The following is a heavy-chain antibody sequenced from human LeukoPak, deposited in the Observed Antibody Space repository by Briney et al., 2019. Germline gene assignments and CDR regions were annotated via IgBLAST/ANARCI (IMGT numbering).Heavy chain of an antibody. CDR1: GFTFSRYA. D-gene: IGHD6-13*01. J-gene: IGHJ4*02. V-gene: IGHV3-30*04. CDR2: ISHDTSNQ. Sequence: PGGSLRLSCAASGFTFSRYAVHWVRQAPGKGLEWVAVISHDTSNQYYADSVRGRFTISRDNSKNTLYLQMNSLRAEDTAVYYCAKDRFMAAAGTFDYWGQGTLVTVSS. CDR3: AKDRFMAAAGTFDY.